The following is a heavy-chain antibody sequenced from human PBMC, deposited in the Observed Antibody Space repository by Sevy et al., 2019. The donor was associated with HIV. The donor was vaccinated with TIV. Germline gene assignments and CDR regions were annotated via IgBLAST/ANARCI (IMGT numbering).Heavy chain of an antibody. CDR3: ARESGDCSSTSCYEGVFDY. Sequence: SETLSLTCTVSGGSISSGNYYWSWIRQPAGKGLEWIERIYTRGGTNYNPSLKSRVTISVDTSKNQFSLKLSSVTAADTAVYYCARESGDCSSTSCYEGVFDYWGQGTLVTVSS. J-gene: IGHJ4*02. CDR2: IYTRGGT. CDR1: GGSISSGNYY. V-gene: IGHV4-61*02. D-gene: IGHD2-2*01.